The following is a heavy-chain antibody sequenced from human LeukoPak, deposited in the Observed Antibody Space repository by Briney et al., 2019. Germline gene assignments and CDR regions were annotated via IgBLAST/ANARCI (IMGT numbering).Heavy chain of an antibody. D-gene: IGHD3-10*01. CDR2: ISYDGSNK. Sequence: GRSLRLSCAASGFTFSSYAMHWVRQAPGKGLEWVAVISYDGSNKYYADSVKGRFTISRDNSKNTLYLQMNSLRAEDTAVYYCAILTYYYGSGTPSSMDVWGKGTTVTISS. CDR1: GFTFSSYA. J-gene: IGHJ6*03. V-gene: IGHV3-30*04. CDR3: AILTYYYGSGTPSSMDV.